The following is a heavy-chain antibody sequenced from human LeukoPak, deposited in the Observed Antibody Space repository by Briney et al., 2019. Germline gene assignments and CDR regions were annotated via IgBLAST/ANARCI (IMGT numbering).Heavy chain of an antibody. V-gene: IGHV3-48*04. CDR1: GFSFNSYS. J-gene: IGHJ4*02. Sequence: GGSLRLSCAASGFSFNSYSMNWVRQSPGKGLEWISYIDHNGSSRYNTDSVKGRFTISRDNAKNSLYLQMNSLRAEDTAVYYCARDNRWACDYWGQGTLVTVSS. CDR2: IDHNGSSR. CDR3: ARDNRWACDY. D-gene: IGHD3-16*02.